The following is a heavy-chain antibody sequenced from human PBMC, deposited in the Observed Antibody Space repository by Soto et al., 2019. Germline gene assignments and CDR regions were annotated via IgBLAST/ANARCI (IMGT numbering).Heavy chain of an antibody. J-gene: IGHJ4*02. CDR3: ARAYLQSEYSSSWVFYS. Sequence: QVQLQESGPGLVKPSQTLSLICTVSGGSINSGGYYWSWIRQHPGKGLEWIGYIYYSGSTYYNPFLRSRVTISAGASENPSSPKLISVTAADTAVYFCARAYLQSEYSSSWVFYSWGQGTLVNVSS. V-gene: IGHV4-31*03. D-gene: IGHD6-13*01. CDR1: GGSINSGGYY. CDR2: IYYSGST.